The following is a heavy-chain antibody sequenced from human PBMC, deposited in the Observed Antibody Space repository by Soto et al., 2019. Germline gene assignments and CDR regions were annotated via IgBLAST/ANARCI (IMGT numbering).Heavy chain of an antibody. CDR2: INQDGGVT. CDR1: GFTFISSV. J-gene: IGHJ4*02. CDR3: ARYYRGSGRYFFDY. Sequence: GGSLRLSCVASGFTFISSVIGWIRQAPWKGLEWVANINQDGGVTYYVDSVEGRFTISRDNTKDSLYLQMNSLRGEDTAIYYCARYYRGSGRYFFDYWGQGTLVTVSS. D-gene: IGHD6-19*01. V-gene: IGHV3-7*03.